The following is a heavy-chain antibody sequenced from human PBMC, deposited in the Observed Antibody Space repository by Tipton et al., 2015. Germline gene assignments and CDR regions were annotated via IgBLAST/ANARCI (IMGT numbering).Heavy chain of an antibody. D-gene: IGHD3-3*01. Sequence: PRLSCAASGFTFKIYTMHWVRQAPGKGLEWVSSISSSGLYIYYADSLKGRFTISRNNAKNSLYLQMDTLRAEDTAVYYCSREPLEDDFYHFDYWGQGALVTVSS. J-gene: IGHJ4*02. CDR3: SREPLEDDFYHFDY. CDR2: ISSSGLYI. V-gene: IGHV3-21*06. CDR1: GFTFKIYT.